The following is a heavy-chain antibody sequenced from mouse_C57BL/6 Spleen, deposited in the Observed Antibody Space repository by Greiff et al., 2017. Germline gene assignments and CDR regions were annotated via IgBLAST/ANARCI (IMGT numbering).Heavy chain of an antibody. D-gene: IGHD1-1*01. CDR3: TRENYGSSYASFDY. CDR2: IYPGNSDT. V-gene: IGHV1-5*01. CDR1: GYTFTSYW. J-gene: IGHJ2*01. Sequence: VQLQQSGTVLARPGASVKMSCKTSGYTFTSYWMHWVKQRPGQGLEWIGAIYPGNSDTSYNQKFKGKAKLTAVTSASTAYKELSSLTNEDSAVYYCTRENYGSSYASFDYWGQGTTLTVSS.